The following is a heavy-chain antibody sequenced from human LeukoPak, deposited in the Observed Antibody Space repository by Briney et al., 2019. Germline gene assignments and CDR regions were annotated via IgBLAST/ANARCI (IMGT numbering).Heavy chain of an antibody. V-gene: IGHV1-69*04. CDR2: IIPILGIA. CDR1: GGTFSSYA. D-gene: IGHD6-19*01. Sequence: GASVKVSCKASGGTFSSYAVSWVRQAPGQGLEWMGRIIPILGIANYAQKFQGRVTITADKSTSTAYMELSSLRSEDTAVYYCARGVAVAGSPLYYFDYWGQGTLVTVSS. CDR3: ARGVAVAGSPLYYFDY. J-gene: IGHJ4*02.